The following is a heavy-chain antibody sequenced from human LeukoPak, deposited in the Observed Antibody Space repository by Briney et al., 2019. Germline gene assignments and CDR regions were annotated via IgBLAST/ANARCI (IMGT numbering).Heavy chain of an antibody. CDR2: FDPEDGET. V-gene: IGHV1-24*01. CDR1: GYTLTELS. Sequence: ASVKVSCKVSGYTLTELSMHWMRQAPGKGLEWMGGFDPEDGETIYAQKFQGRVTMTEDTSTDTAYMELSSLRSEDTAVYYCATVPSYCSSTSCYVFDYWGQGTLVTVSS. J-gene: IGHJ4*02. CDR3: ATVPSYCSSTSCYVFDY. D-gene: IGHD2-2*01.